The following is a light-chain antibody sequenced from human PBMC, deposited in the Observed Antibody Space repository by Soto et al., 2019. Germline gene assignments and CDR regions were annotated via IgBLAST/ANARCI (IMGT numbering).Light chain of an antibody. V-gene: IGLV2-14*03. Sequence: QSALTQPASVSGSPGQSITISCSETSSDVGRYKLVSWYQQHPGKAPKLMIYDVTNRPSGVSNRFSGSKSGNTASLNISGLQAEDEADYYCSSYTTSTTLIFGGGTKLTVL. J-gene: IGLJ2*01. CDR1: SSDVGRYKL. CDR3: SSYTTSTTLI. CDR2: DVT.